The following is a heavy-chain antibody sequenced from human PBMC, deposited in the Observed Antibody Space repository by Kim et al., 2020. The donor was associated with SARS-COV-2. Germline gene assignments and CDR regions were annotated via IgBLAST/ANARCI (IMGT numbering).Heavy chain of an antibody. J-gene: IGHJ6*02. V-gene: IGHV4-34*01. CDR2: INHSGST. CDR3: ARGPYYYGSGSTPYYYYGMDV. Sequence: SETLSLTCAVYGGSFSGYYWSWIRQPPGKGLEWIGEINHSGSTNYNPSLKSRVTISVDTSKNQFSLKLSSVTAADTAVYYCARGPYYYGSGSTPYYYYGMDVWGQGTTVTVSS. CDR1: GGSFSGYY. D-gene: IGHD3-10*01.